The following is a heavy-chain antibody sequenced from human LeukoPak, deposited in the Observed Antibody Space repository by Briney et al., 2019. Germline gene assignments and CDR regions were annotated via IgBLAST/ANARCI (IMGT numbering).Heavy chain of an antibody. CDR2: ISYDGSNK. V-gene: IGHV3-30-3*01. Sequence: QPGGSLRLSCAASGFAFSSYWMSWVRQAPGKGLEWVAVISYDGSNKYYADSVKGRFTISRDNSKNTLYLQMNSLRAEDTAVYYCARDWSGDYEPPLTPSYFQHWGQGTLVTVSS. D-gene: IGHD4-17*01. CDR1: GFAFSSYW. J-gene: IGHJ1*01. CDR3: ARDWSGDYEPPLTPSYFQH.